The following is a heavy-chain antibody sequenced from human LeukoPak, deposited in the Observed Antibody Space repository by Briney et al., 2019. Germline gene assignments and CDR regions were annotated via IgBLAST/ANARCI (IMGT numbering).Heavy chain of an antibody. CDR3: AGGLHLFCGGDCLGFDY. J-gene: IGHJ4*02. V-gene: IGHV1-46*01. D-gene: IGHD2-21*02. CDR1: GYTFTSYY. CDR2: INPSGGST. Sequence: ASVKVSCKASGYTFTSYYMHWVRQAPGQGLEWMGIINPSGGSTSYAQKFQGRVTMTRDTSTSTVYMELSSLRSEDTAVYYCAGGLHLFCGGDCLGFDYWGQGTLVTVSS.